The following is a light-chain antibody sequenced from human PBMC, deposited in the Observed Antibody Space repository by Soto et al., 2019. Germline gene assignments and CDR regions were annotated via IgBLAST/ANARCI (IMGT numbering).Light chain of an antibody. V-gene: IGKV1-33*01. Sequence: DIQMTQSPSSLSASVGDRVTITCQASQDIREFLNWYQQKPGKAPKLLINGASNLETGVPSRFSGSGSGADFTFTISSLQPEDIATYYCQQYYSVPLTFGGGTRLEIK. CDR3: QQYYSVPLT. CDR2: GAS. CDR1: QDIREF. J-gene: IGKJ5*01.